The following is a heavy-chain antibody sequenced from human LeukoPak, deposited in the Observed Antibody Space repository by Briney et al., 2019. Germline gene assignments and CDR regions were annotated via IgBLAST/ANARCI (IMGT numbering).Heavy chain of an antibody. V-gene: IGHV3-23*01. Sequence: GGSLRLSCAASGFTFSNNAMSWVRQAPGKGPEWVSAISGSGGSTYYADSVKGRFSISRDNSKNTLYLQMNSLRAGDTAVYYCAKDPQGDWGQGTLVTVSS. D-gene: IGHD3-16*01. J-gene: IGHJ4*02. CDR1: GFTFSNNA. CDR3: AKDPQGD. CDR2: ISGSGGST.